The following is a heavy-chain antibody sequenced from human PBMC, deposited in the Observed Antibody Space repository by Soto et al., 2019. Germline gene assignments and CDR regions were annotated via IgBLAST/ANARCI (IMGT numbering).Heavy chain of an antibody. D-gene: IGHD1-26*01. CDR2: LTGSGGST. J-gene: IGHJ3*02. CDR1: GFTFSSYA. V-gene: IGHV3-23*01. Sequence: DVQLLESGGGLVQPGVSLRLSCAASGFTFSSYAMSWVRQAPGKGLAWVSSLTGSGGSTYYADSVRGRFAISRDNSRGPLNRRMNSLRAEDVAVYYWAGGWTSGNYDFDIWGQGTLVTVSS. CDR3: AGGWTSGNYDFDI.